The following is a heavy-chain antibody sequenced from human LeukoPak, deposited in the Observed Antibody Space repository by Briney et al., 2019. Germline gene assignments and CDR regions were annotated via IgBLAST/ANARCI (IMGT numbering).Heavy chain of an antibody. V-gene: IGHV3-33*01. CDR2: IWYDGSNK. J-gene: IGHJ4*02. CDR3: ARESLAYFDY. CDR1: GFSFSTYG. Sequence: GGSLRLSCAASGFSFSTYGMLWVRQAPGKGLEWVAVIWYDGSNKYYADSVKGRFTISRDNAKNSLYLQMNSLRAEDTAVYYCARESLAYFDYWGQGTLVTVSS.